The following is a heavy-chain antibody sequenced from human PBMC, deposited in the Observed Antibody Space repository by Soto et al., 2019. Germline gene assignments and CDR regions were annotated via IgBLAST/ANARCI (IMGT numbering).Heavy chain of an antibody. J-gene: IGHJ5*02. CDR1: GGSIRGHY. CDR3: ARDSQIWFDP. Sequence: QVQLQESGPGLLKPSETLSLTCTVSGGSIRGHYWSWIRQPAGKGPQWIGRIYASGSSNYNPSLKSRVTLSVDTSKSQISLKMTSVTAADTAVYYCARDSQIWFDPWGQGTLVTVSS. V-gene: IGHV4-4*07. CDR2: IYASGSS.